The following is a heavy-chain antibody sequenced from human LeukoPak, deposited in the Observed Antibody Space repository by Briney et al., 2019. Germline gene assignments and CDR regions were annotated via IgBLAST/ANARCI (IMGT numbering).Heavy chain of an antibody. CDR2: INHSGST. D-gene: IGHD2-2*01. Sequence: TSETLSLTCTVSGGSISSSSYYWGWIRQPPGKGLEWIGEINHSGSTNYNPSLKSRVTISVDTSKNQFSLKLSSVTAADTAVYYCAREAVPAAIVSVPNWFDPWGQGTLVTVSS. V-gene: IGHV4-39*07. J-gene: IGHJ5*02. CDR3: AREAVPAAIVSVPNWFDP. CDR1: GGSISSSSYY.